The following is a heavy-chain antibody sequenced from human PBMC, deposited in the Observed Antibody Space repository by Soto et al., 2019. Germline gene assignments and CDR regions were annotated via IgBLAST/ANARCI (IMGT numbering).Heavy chain of an antibody. D-gene: IGHD3-9*01. CDR1: VGSVSSGSYY. CDR2: IYYSWST. J-gene: IGHJ6*02. Sequence: SETLSLTCTVSVGSVSSGSYYLSWIRHPPGKGLEWIGYIYYSWSTNYNPSLKSRVTISVDTSKNQFSLKLSSVTAADTAVYYCAREGGDDILTGLFAWYGMDFWGQGTTVTVSS. V-gene: IGHV4-61*01. CDR3: AREGGDDILTGLFAWYGMDF.